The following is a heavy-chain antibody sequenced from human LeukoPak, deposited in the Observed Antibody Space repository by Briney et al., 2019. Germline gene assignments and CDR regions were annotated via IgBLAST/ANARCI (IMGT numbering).Heavy chain of an antibody. J-gene: IGHJ4*02. CDR2: ISGSGGST. D-gene: IGHD5-12*01. CDR3: AKGRGSGYAGLYYFDY. V-gene: IGHV3-23*01. Sequence: PGGSLRLSCAASGFIFSSYAMSWVRQAPGKGLEWVSTISGSGGSTYYADSVKGRFTISRDNSKNTVYLQMNSLRAEDTAVYYCAKGRGSGYAGLYYFDYWGQGTLVTVSS. CDR1: GFIFSSYA.